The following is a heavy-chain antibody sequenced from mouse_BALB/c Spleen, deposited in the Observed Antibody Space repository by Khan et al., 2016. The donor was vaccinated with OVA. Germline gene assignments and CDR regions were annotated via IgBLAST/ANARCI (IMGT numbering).Heavy chain of an antibody. Sequence: VQLQQSGPVLVRPGASVKISCKASGYSFTGYFMNWVMQSHGKSLEWIGRINPHIGETFYNQRFKDKATLTVDASSSTAHMQIRSLASEDSAVYYCTRIYRSDFDYWGQGSTLTVS. CDR3: TRIYRSDFDY. CDR1: GYSFTGYF. V-gene: IGHV1-20*02. D-gene: IGHD1-1*01. CDR2: INPHIGET. J-gene: IGHJ2*01.